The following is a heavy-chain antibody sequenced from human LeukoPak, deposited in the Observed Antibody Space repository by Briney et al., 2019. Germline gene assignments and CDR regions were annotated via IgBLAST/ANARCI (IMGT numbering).Heavy chain of an antibody. CDR2: ISWDGGAT. D-gene: IGHD3-22*01. Sequence: GGSLRLSCAASGFTFDDYTMQWVRQAPGKGLEWVSVISWDGGATYYADSVKGRFTISRDNSKNSLYLQMNSLRTEDTALYYRAREYYDTSNYYSLDSWGQGTLVTVSS. CDR3: AREYYDTSNYYSLDS. CDR1: GFTFDDYT. J-gene: IGHJ4*02. V-gene: IGHV3-43*01.